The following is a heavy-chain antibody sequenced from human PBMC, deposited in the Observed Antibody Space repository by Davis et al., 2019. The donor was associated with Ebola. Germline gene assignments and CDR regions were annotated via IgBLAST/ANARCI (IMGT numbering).Heavy chain of an antibody. V-gene: IGHV4-59*01. CDR2: IYYSGST. D-gene: IGHD5-18*01. CDR3: ARDRGQLWGFDY. J-gene: IGHJ4*02. CDR1: GGSISSYY. Sequence: GSLRLSCTVSGGSISSYYWSWIRQPPGKGLEWIGYIYYSGSTNYNPSLKSRVTISVDTSKNQFSLKLSSVTAADTAVYYCARDRGQLWGFDYWGQGTLVTVSS.